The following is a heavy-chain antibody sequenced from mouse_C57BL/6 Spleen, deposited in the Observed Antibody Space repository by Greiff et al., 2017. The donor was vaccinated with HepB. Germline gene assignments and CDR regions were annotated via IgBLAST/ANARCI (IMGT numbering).Heavy chain of an antibody. CDR2: ISSGSSTI. CDR3: ARGDSYDYSAWFAY. Sequence: EVQGVESGGGLVKPGGSLKLSCAASGFTFSDYGMHWVRQAPEKGLEWVAYISSGSSTIYYADTVKGRFTISRDNAKNTLFLQMTSLRSEDTAMYYCARGDSYDYSAWFAYWGQGTLVTVSA. CDR1: GFTFSDYG. J-gene: IGHJ3*01. D-gene: IGHD2-4*01. V-gene: IGHV5-17*01.